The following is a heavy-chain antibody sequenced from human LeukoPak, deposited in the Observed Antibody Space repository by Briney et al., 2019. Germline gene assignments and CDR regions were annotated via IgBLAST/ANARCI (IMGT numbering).Heavy chain of an antibody. D-gene: IGHD6-19*01. CDR2: LNNGRTT. CDR1: GASTSSRY. CDR3: AQTTGWPGFDF. Sequence: PSETLSLTCSASGASTSSRYWSWIRQSPGRTLEWIAHLNNGRTTKYNPSLTSRVTISVDTSKNQFSLRMTSVTAADTAIYYCAQTTGWPGFDFWGPEGLVTVYS. V-gene: IGHV4-59*08. J-gene: IGHJ4*02.